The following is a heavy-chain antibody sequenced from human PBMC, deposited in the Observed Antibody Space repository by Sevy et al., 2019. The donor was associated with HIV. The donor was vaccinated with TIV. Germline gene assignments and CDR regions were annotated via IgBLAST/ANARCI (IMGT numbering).Heavy chain of an antibody. D-gene: IGHD2-15*01. Sequence: GGSLRLSCATFGFTFDDYAMHWVRQAPGKGLEWVSGVTWNSDTIEYADSVEGRFTSSRDNAKGSLHLQMNSLSAEDTAFYYCVKAGCSSTSCYFDYWGQGTLVTVSS. J-gene: IGHJ4*02. CDR2: VTWNSDTI. CDR3: VKAGCSSTSCYFDY. V-gene: IGHV3-9*01. CDR1: GFTFDDYA.